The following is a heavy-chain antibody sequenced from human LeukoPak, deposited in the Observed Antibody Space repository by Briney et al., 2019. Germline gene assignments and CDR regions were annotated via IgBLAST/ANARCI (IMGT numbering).Heavy chain of an antibody. Sequence: ASVKVSCKASGYTFTSYYIHWVRQAPGQGLEWMGIINPSGGTTGYAQKLQGRVTMTTDTSTSTAYMELRSLRSDDTAVYYCARGEYSYGYGTTQIDYWGQGTLVTVSS. CDR2: INPSGGTT. D-gene: IGHD5-18*01. J-gene: IGHJ4*02. CDR1: GYTFTSYY. CDR3: ARGEYSYGYGTTQIDY. V-gene: IGHV1-46*01.